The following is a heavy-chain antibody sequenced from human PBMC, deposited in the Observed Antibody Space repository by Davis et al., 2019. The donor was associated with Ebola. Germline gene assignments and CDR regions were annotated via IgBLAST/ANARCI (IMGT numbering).Heavy chain of an antibody. CDR3: ARHDPCSGGSCYHFDY. CDR1: GGSFSGYY. J-gene: IGHJ4*02. V-gene: IGHV4-34*01. D-gene: IGHD2-15*01. Sequence: SETLSLTCAVYGGSFSGYYWSWIRQPPGKGLEWIGEINHSGSTNYNPSLKSRVTISVDTSKNQFSLKLSSVTAADTAVYYCARHDPCSGGSCYHFDYWGQGTLVTVSS. CDR2: INHSGST.